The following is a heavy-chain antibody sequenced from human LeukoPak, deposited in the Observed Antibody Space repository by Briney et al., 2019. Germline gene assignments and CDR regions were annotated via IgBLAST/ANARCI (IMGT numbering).Heavy chain of an antibody. V-gene: IGHV3-48*01. J-gene: IGHJ6*02. D-gene: IGHD2-2*01. CDR2: ISSSSSTI. Sequence: PGGSLRLSCAASGFTFSSYSMNWVRQAPGKGLEWVSYISSSSSTIYYADSVKGRFTISRDNAKNSPYLQMNSLRAEDTAVYYCARDSDCSSTSCYVDYYYGMDVWGQGTTVTVSS. CDR1: GFTFSSYS. CDR3: ARDSDCSSTSCYVDYYYGMDV.